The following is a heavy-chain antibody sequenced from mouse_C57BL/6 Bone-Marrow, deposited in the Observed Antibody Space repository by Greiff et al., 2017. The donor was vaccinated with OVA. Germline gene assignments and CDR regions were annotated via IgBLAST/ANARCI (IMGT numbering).Heavy chain of an antibody. CDR3: ARPDYYSNFAY. J-gene: IGHJ3*01. D-gene: IGHD2-5*01. Sequence: VQLQQSGAELVRPGTSVKVSCKASGYAFTNYLIEWVKQRPGQGLEWIGVINPGSGGTNYKEKFKGKATLTADKSSSTAYMQLSSLTSEDSAVYFCARPDYYSNFAYWGQGTLVTVSA. CDR1: GYAFTNYL. CDR2: INPGSGGT. V-gene: IGHV1-54*01.